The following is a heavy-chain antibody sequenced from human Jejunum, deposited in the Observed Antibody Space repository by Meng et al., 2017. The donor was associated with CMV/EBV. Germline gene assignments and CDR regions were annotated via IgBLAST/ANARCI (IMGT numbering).Heavy chain of an antibody. CDR3: ATDRPAPRGFDF. J-gene: IGHJ4*02. D-gene: IGHD2-2*01. CDR1: GGTFSSLS. CDR2: IVQFYGTT. V-gene: IGHV1-69*05. Sequence: CKGSGGTFSSLSLHWVRQAPGQGREWMGGIVQFYGTTNYAQALQGRVTITTDESTNTAYMELSSLRSEDTAIYYCATDRPAPRGFDFWGQGTLVTVSS.